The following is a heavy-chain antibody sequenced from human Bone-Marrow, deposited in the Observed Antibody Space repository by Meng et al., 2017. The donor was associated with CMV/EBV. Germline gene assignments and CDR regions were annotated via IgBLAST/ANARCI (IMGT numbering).Heavy chain of an antibody. CDR1: GGSISSYY. D-gene: IGHD2-2*01. Sequence: SETLSLTCTVSGGSISSYYWSWIRQPPGKGLEWIGYIYYSGSTDYNPSLKSRVTISVDTSKNQFSLKLGSVTAADTAVYYCARSRRRYCSSTSCAIRDYYYGMDVWGQGTTVTVSS. J-gene: IGHJ6*02. CDR2: IYYSGST. CDR3: ARSRRRYCSSTSCAIRDYYYGMDV. V-gene: IGHV4-59*01.